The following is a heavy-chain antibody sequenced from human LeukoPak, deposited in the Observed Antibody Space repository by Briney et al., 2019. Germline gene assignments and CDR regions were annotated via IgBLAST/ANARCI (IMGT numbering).Heavy chain of an antibody. D-gene: IGHD3-22*01. CDR1: GGTFSSYA. J-gene: IGHJ4*02. CDR3: ARAQWLLLAFDY. V-gene: IGHV1-69*05. Sequence: GSSVKVSCKASGGTFSSYAISWVRQAPGQGLEWVGGIIPIFGTANYAQKFQGRVTITTDESTSTAYMELGSLRSEDTTVYYCARAQWLLLAFDYWGQGTLVTVSS. CDR2: IIPIFGTA.